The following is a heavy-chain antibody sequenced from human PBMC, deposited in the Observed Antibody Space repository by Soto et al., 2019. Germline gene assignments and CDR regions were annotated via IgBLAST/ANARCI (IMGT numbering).Heavy chain of an antibody. Sequence: ASVKVSCRASGYTFTSYGISWVRQAPGQGLEWIGWISAYNGNTNYAQKLQGRVTMTTDTSTSTAYMEPRSLRSDDTALYYCARDTPIEEQQLDLRLDGWGQGTLVTVSS. CDR2: ISAYNGNT. J-gene: IGHJ4*02. V-gene: IGHV1-18*01. CDR3: ARDTPIEEQQLDLRLDG. CDR1: GYTFTSYG. D-gene: IGHD6-13*01.